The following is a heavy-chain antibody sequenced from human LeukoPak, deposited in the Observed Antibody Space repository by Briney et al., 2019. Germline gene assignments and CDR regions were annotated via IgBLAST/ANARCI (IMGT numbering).Heavy chain of an antibody. CDR1: GGSISSYY. CDR3: ARDYGDNYYYYYGMDV. J-gene: IGHJ6*02. D-gene: IGHD4-17*01. V-gene: IGHV4-4*07. CDR2: IYTSGST. Sequence: SETLSLTCTVSGGSISSYYWSWIRQPAGKGLEWIGRIYTSGSTNYNPSLKSRVTISVDTSKNQFSLKLSSVTAADTAVYYCARDYGDNYYYYYGMDVWGQGTTVTVSS.